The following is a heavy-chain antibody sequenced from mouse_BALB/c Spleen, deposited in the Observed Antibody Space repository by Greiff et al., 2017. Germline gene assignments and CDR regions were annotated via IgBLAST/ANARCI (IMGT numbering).Heavy chain of an antibody. Sequence: VQLQHSGAELVKPGASVKLSCTASGFNIKDTYMHWVKQRPEQGLEWIGRIDPANGNTKYDPKFQGKATITADTSSNTAYLQLSSLTSEDTAVYYCARPIHYYGYWYFDVWGAGTTVTVSA. J-gene: IGHJ1*01. CDR2: IDPANGNT. CDR3: ARPIHYYGYWYFDV. CDR1: GFNIKDTY. V-gene: IGHV14-3*02. D-gene: IGHD1-2*01.